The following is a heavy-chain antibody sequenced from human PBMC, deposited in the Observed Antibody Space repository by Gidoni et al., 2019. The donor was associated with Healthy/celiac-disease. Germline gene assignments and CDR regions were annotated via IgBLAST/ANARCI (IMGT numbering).Heavy chain of an antibody. CDR3: ARDQGPDWNYAPGWFDP. V-gene: IGHV3-11*01. Sequence: QVQLVESGGGLVKPGGSLSLSCAATGLTFRAYYMSWSRQATGKGLEWVSYISSSGSTIYYADSVKGRFTISRDNAKNSLYLQMNSLRAEDTAVYYCARDQGPDWNYAPGWFDPWGQGTLVTVSS. D-gene: IGHD1-7*01. CDR2: ISSSGSTI. CDR1: GLTFRAYY. J-gene: IGHJ5*02.